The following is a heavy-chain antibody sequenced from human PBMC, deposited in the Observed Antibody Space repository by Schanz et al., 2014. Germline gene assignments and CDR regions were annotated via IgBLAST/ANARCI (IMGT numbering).Heavy chain of an antibody. CDR1: GGTFSTYT. CDR3: TRGGYSYALSAFDI. J-gene: IGHJ3*02. CDR2: ITAYNGDT. V-gene: IGHV1-18*01. D-gene: IGHD5-18*01. Sequence: QVQLVQSGAEVKKPGSSVKVSCKASGGTFSTYTISWVRQAPGQGLEWMGWITAYNGDTNYALKLQGRVTMTTDTSTGTAYMELRSLRSDDTALYYCTRGGYSYALSAFDIWGQGTMVNVSS.